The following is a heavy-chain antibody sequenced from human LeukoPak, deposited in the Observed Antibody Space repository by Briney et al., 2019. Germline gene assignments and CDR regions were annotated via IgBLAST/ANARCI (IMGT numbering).Heavy chain of an antibody. CDR2: IYPGDSDT. J-gene: IGHJ3*02. V-gene: IGHV5-51*01. CDR3: ARLGAGATDAFDI. CDR1: GYSFPSYW. Sequence: GESLKISCKGSGYSFPSYWMGGWGRLPGKALGWLGIIYPGDSDTRYSPSFQGQVTISADKSISTAYLQWSSLKASDTAMYYCARLGAGATDAFDIWGQGTMVTVSS. D-gene: IGHD1-26*01.